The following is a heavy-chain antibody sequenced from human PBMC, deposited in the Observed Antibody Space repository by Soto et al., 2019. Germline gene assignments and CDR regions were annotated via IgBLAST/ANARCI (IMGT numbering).Heavy chain of an antibody. CDR2: IYHSGST. CDR1: GGSISSSNW. Sequence: SETLSLTCAVSGGSISSSNWWSWVRQPPGKGLEWIGEIYHSGSTNYNPSLKSRVTISVDKSKNQFSLKLSSVTAADTAVYYCARDRRDYYYGMDVWGQGTTVTVSS. V-gene: IGHV4-4*02. J-gene: IGHJ6*02. CDR3: ARDRRDYYYGMDV.